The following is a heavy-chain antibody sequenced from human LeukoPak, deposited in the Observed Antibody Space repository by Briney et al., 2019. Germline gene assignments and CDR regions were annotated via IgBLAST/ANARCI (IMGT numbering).Heavy chain of an antibody. V-gene: IGHV6-1*01. CDR2: TYYRSKWYN. CDR3: ARESIVVSGTPYYFCY. Sequence: SQTLSLTCDISGDIVSSNSAAWNWIRQSPSRGLEWLARTYYRSKWYNDYAVSVKSRITINPDTSKNQFSLHLNSVTPEDTAVYYCARESIVVSGTPYYFCYWGQGAQVTVSS. CDR1: GDIVSSNSAA. D-gene: IGHD6-19*01. J-gene: IGHJ4*02.